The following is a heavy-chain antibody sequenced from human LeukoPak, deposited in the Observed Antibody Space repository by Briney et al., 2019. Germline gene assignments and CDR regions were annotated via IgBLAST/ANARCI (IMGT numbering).Heavy chain of an antibody. Sequence: SETLSLTCTVSGGSISSSSYYWGWIRQPPGKGLEWIGSIYYSGSTYYNPSLKSRVTISVDTSKNQFSLKLSSVTAADTAVYYCARDTVTIYYYYYGMDVWGQGTTVTVSS. CDR3: ARDTVTIYYYYYGMDV. V-gene: IGHV4-39*02. CDR1: GGSISSSSYY. D-gene: IGHD4-17*01. CDR2: IYYSGST. J-gene: IGHJ6*02.